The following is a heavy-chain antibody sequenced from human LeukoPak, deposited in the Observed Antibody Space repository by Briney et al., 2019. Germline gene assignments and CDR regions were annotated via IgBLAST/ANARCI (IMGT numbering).Heavy chain of an antibody. CDR2: ITWNSRVK. CDR3: AKDIFFRVTAMGRSTFDY. V-gene: IGHV3-9*01. Sequence: GGSLRLSCAASGFTFDNFAMYWVRQAPGKGLEWVSGITWNSRVKTYTPSVKGRFTISRDNAKNSLYLQMNSLRAEDTALYYCAKDIFFRVTAMGRSTFDYWGQGTLVTVSS. D-gene: IGHD5-18*01. J-gene: IGHJ4*02. CDR1: GFTFDNFA.